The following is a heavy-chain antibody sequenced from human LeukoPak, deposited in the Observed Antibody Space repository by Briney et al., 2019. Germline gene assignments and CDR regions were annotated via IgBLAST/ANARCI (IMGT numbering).Heavy chain of an antibody. CDR3: ARVLWEENNWFDP. Sequence: ASXXVSCKASGYTFTGYYMHWVRQAPGQGVEWMGPINPNRCRTTYAQQFQGRVTMTRDTSISTAYMELSRLRSDDTAVYYCARVLWEENNWFDPWGQGTLVTVSS. CDR1: GYTFTGYY. D-gene: IGHD1-26*01. J-gene: IGHJ5*02. CDR2: INPNRCRT. V-gene: IGHV1-2*06.